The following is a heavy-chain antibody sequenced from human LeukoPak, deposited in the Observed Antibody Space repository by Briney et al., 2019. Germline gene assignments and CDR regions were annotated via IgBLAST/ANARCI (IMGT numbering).Heavy chain of an antibody. CDR3: ARLQGITPQPMTEGFDI. J-gene: IGHJ3*02. CDR2: ISPDGSST. V-gene: IGHV3-74*01. D-gene: IGHD3-16*01. Sequence: GGSLRLSCAASGFSFSSSWMLWVRQTPGKGLVWLSRISPDGSSTSYADSVKGRFTVSRDIARNTLSLQMNSLRAEDSAVYYCARLQGITPQPMTEGFDIWGQGTMVTVSS. CDR1: GFSFSSSW.